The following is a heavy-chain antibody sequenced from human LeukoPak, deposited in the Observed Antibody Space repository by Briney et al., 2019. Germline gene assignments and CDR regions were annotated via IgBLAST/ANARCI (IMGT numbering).Heavy chain of an antibody. CDR1: GDSVSNNSAA. CDR3: ARARGPIAVAGTHYYYYGMDV. D-gene: IGHD6-19*01. Sequence: SQTLSLTCAISGDSVSNNSAAWNWIRQSPSRGLEWLGRTYYRSKWYNDYVVSVKSRITINPDTSKNQLSLQLNSVTPEDTAVYYCARARGPIAVAGTHYYYYGMDVWGQGTTVTVSS. CDR2: TYYRSKWYN. V-gene: IGHV6-1*01. J-gene: IGHJ6*02.